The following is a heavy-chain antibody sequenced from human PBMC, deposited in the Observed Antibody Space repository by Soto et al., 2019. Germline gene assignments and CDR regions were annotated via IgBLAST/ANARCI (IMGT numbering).Heavy chain of an antibody. CDR1: GGSFSGYY. CDR2: LYYSGST. J-gene: IGHJ4*02. Sequence: SETLSLTCAVYGGSFSGYYWGWIRQPPGKGLEWIGSLYYSGSTYYNPSLKSRVTISVDTSKNQFSLKLSSVTAADTAVYYCVGSGYSPFDYWGQGTLVTVSS. D-gene: IGHD3-22*01. CDR3: VGSGYSPFDY. V-gene: IGHV4-39*01.